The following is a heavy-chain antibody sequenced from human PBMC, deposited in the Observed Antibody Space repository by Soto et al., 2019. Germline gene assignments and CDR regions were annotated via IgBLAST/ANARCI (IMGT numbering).Heavy chain of an antibody. CDR3: ARGGVFFFAAPTNPFDY. CDR2: MNPNSGNT. Sequence: ASVKVSCKASGYTFTNYGISWVRQATGQGLEWMGWMNPNSGNTGYAQKFQGRVTMTRNTSISTAYMELSSLRSEDTAVYYCARGGVFFFAAPTNPFDYWGQGTLVTVSS. J-gene: IGHJ4*02. V-gene: IGHV1-8*02. D-gene: IGHD3-10*01. CDR1: GYTFTNYG.